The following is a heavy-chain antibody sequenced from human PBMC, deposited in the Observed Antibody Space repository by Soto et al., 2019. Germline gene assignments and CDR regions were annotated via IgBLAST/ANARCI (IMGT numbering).Heavy chain of an antibody. CDR3: ATDGIYYYGSGSYPNWFDP. V-gene: IGHV1-2*02. D-gene: IGHD3-10*01. J-gene: IGHJ5*02. CDR2: INPNSGGT. Sequence: ASVKFSCKASGGTFSSYAISWVRQAPGQGLEWMGWINPNSGGTNYAQKFQGRVTMTRDTSISTAYMELSRLRSDDTAVYYCATDGIYYYGSGSYPNWFDPWGQGTLVTVSS. CDR1: GGTFSSYA.